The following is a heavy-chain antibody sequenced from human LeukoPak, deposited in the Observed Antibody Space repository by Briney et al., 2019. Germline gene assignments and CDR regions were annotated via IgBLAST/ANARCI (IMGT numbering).Heavy chain of an antibody. D-gene: IGHD3-3*01. CDR2: IYSGGST. J-gene: IGHJ3*02. Sequence: GSLRLSCAASGFTVSSNYMSWVRQAPGKGLEWVSVIYSGGSTYYADSVKGRFTISRDNSKNTLYLQMNSLRAEDTAVYYCATYLTYYDFWSGSDDAFDIWGQGTMVTVSS. V-gene: IGHV3-53*01. CDR1: GFTVSSNY. CDR3: ATYLTYYDFWSGSDDAFDI.